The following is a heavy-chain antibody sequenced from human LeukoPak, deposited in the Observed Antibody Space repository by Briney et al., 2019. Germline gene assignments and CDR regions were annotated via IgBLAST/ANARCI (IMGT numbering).Heavy chain of an antibody. V-gene: IGHV1-2*02. D-gene: IGHD4-11*01. CDR2: IIPNSGGT. Sequence: GASVKVSCKASGGTFSSNPISWVRQAPGQGLEWMGWIIPNSGGTNYAQKFQGRVTMTRDTSISTAYMELSRLRSDDTAVYYCARDRSNYAGSYFFDYWGQGSLVTVSS. CDR3: ARDRSNYAGSYFFDY. CDR1: GGTFSSNP. J-gene: IGHJ4*02.